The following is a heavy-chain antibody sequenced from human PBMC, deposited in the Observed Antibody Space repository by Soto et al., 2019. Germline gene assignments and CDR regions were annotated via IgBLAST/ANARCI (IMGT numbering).Heavy chain of an antibody. CDR2: IYYSGST. CDR3: ARGWGYSYGYYFDY. CDR1: GGSISSGGYY. D-gene: IGHD5-18*01. J-gene: IGHJ4*02. Sequence: PSETLSLTCTVSGGSISSGGYYWSWIRQHPGKGLEWIGYIYYSGSTYYNPSLKSRVTISVDTSKNQFSLKLSSVTAAATAVYYCARGWGYSYGYYFDYWGQGTLVTVSS. V-gene: IGHV4-31*03.